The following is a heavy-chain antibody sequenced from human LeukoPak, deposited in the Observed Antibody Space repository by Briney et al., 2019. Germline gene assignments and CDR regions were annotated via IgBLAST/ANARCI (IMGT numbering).Heavy chain of an antibody. CDR1: GFTFSSYG. Sequence: PGRSLRLSCAASGFTFSSYGMHWVRQAPGKELEWVGRIKRNSDGGTIDYAAPVKGRFIISRDDSKNTLYLQMNSLETDDTALYYCGTGGHYFGSWGQGTLVTVSS. V-gene: IGHV3-15*01. J-gene: IGHJ4*02. CDR3: GTGGHYFGS. CDR2: IKRNSDGGTI.